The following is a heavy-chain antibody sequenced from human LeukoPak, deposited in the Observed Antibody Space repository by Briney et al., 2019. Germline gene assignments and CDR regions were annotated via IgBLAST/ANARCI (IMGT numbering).Heavy chain of an antibody. J-gene: IGHJ5*02. D-gene: IGHD3-22*01. CDR2: ISAYNGNT. CDR1: GYTFTSYG. Sequence: ASVKVSCKPSGYTFTSYGISWVRQAPGQGLEWMGWISAYNGNTNYAQKLQGRVTITTETSTRTAHMELRSLRSDDPAVYYCATQITYDSIGYLPRWFDPWGQGTLVTVSS. CDR3: ATQITYDSIGYLPRWFDP. V-gene: IGHV1-18*01.